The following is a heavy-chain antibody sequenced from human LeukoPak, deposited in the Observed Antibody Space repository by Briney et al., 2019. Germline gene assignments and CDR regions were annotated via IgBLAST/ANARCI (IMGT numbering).Heavy chain of an antibody. CDR2: ISGSGGST. J-gene: IGHJ4*02. Sequence: PGGSLRLSCAASGFTFSSYAMSWVREAPGKGLEWDSAISGSGGSTYYADSVKGRFTISRDNSKNTLYLQMNSLRAEDTAVYYCAKEGQRSSGSYYVYWGQGTLVTVSS. CDR3: AKEGQRSSGSYYVY. CDR1: GFTFSSYA. V-gene: IGHV3-23*01. D-gene: IGHD3-10*01.